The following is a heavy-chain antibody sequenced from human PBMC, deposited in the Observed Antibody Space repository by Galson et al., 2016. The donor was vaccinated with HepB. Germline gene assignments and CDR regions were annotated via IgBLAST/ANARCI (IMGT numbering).Heavy chain of an antibody. CDR2: ISGGGGET. D-gene: IGHD6-13*01. J-gene: IGHJ5*02. Sequence: SLRLSCAASGFTFSSYAMTWVRQAPGKGLEWVSTISGGGGETHYADSVKGRFTFSRDNSKNTLYLQMSSLTAEDTAVYYCAKWSDAAATSWGQGALVTVSS. CDR1: GFTFSSYA. V-gene: IGHV3-23*01. CDR3: AKWSDAAATS.